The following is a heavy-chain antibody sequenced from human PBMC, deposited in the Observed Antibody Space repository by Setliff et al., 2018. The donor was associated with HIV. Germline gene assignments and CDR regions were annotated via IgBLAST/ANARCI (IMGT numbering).Heavy chain of an antibody. V-gene: IGHV1-2*04. Sequence: ASVKVSCKASGYTFTGYYMHWVRQAPGQGLEWMGWINPNSGGTNYAQKFQGWVTMTRDTSTSTAYMELSRLRSDDTAVYYCARAFAAAGTPFDYWGQGTLVTVSS. CDR3: ARAFAAAGTPFDY. D-gene: IGHD6-13*01. J-gene: IGHJ4*02. CDR2: INPNSGGT. CDR1: GYTFTGYY.